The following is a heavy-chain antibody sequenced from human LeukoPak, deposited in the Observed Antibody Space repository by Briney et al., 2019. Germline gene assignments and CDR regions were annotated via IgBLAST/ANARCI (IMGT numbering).Heavy chain of an antibody. CDR1: GGSFSGYY. CDR2: INHSGST. D-gene: IGHD3-22*01. Sequence: SETLYLTCAVYGGSFSGYYWSWIRQPPGKGLEWIGEINHSGSTNYNPSLKSRVTISVDTSKNQFSLKLSSVTAADTAVYYCARGPHYDSSGYYYGDYWGQGTLVTVSS. J-gene: IGHJ4*02. V-gene: IGHV4-34*01. CDR3: ARGPHYDSSGYYYGDY.